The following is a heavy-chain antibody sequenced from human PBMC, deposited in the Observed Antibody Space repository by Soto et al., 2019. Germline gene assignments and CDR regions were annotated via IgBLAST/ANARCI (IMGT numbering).Heavy chain of an antibody. CDR1: GYTFTSYY. CDR3: ARGRFLEWLRNYYYYGMDV. J-gene: IGHJ6*02. Sequence: ASVKVSCKASGYTFTSYYMHWVRQAPGQGLEWMGIINPSGGSTSYAQKFQGRVTMTRDTSTSTVYMELSSLRSEDTAVYYCARGRFLEWLRNYYYYGMDVWGQGTTVTVSS. V-gene: IGHV1-46*01. CDR2: INPSGGST. D-gene: IGHD3-3*01.